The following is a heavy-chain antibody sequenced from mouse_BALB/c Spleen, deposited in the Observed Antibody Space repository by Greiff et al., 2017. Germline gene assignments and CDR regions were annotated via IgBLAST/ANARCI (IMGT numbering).Heavy chain of an antibody. D-gene: IGHD1-1*01. Sequence: EVQLQESGAELVKPGASVKLSCTASGFNIKDTYMHWVKQRPEQGLEWIGRIDPANGNTKYDPKFQGKATITADTSSNTAYLQLSSLTSEDTAVYYCATTVVATYYYAMDYWGQGTSGTVSS. CDR3: ATTVVATYYYAMDY. CDR2: IDPANGNT. CDR1: GFNIKDTY. V-gene: IGHV14-3*02. J-gene: IGHJ4*01.